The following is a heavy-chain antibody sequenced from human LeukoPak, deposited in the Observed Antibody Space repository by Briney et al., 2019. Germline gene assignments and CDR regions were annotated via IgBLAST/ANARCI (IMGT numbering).Heavy chain of an antibody. V-gene: IGHV3-21*01. Sequence: GGSLRLSCLASGYTFSSYSINWVRQAPGKGLEWVSSISVRSNYIYYADSVRGRFRISRDDARDSLYLQMNSLRAEDAAVYYCVRLRRNSDTSGFYYYYDFWGQGTLVTVSS. J-gene: IGHJ4*02. CDR1: GYTFSSYS. CDR2: ISVRSNYI. CDR3: VRLRRNSDTSGFYYYYDF. D-gene: IGHD3-22*01.